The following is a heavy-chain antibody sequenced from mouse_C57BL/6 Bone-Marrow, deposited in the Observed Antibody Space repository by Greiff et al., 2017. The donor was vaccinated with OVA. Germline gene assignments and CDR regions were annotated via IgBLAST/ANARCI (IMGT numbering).Heavy chain of an antibody. J-gene: IGHJ1*03. CDR3: ARAEDGYYSLAV. Sequence: VQLQQSGPELVKPGASVKISCKASGYTFTDYYMNCVKQSHRKSLEWIGDINPNNGGTSYIQKFKGQATLTVDKSTSTDYMELRSLTSEVSAVYYCARAEDGYYSLAVWGTGTTVTVSS. D-gene: IGHD2-3*01. CDR2: INPNNGGT. CDR1: GYTFTDYY. V-gene: IGHV1-26*01.